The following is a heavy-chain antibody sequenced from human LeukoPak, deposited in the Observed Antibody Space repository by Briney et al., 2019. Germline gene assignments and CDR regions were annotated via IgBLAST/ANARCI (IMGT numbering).Heavy chain of an antibody. CDR1: GLTFKTYY. CDR2: ISSSGSTI. CDR3: AELGITMIGGV. J-gene: IGHJ6*04. V-gene: IGHV3-48*03. Sequence: PGGSLRLSCAASGLTFKTYYMNWVRQAPGKGLEWVSYISSSGSTIYYADSVKGRFTISRDNAKNSLYLQMNSLRAEDTAVYYCAELGITMIGGVWGKGTTVTISS. D-gene: IGHD3-10*02.